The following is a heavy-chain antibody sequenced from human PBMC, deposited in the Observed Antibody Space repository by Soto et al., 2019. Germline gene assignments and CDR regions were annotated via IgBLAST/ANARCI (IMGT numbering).Heavy chain of an antibody. Sequence: PGGSLRLSCAASGFTFRSYGMHWVRQAPGKGLEWVAIIWYDGSNKYYADSVKDRFTISRDNSKNTLYLQMNSLRAEDTAMYYCAREYCNGGSCYSDYWGQGTLVTVSS. D-gene: IGHD2-15*01. CDR1: GFTFRSYG. J-gene: IGHJ4*02. CDR2: IWYDGSNK. V-gene: IGHV3-33*01. CDR3: AREYCNGGSCYSDY.